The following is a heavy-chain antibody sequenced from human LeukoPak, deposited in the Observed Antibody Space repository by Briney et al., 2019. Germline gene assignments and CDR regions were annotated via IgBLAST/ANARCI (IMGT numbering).Heavy chain of an antibody. CDR1: GFTFSSYA. J-gene: IGHJ4*02. CDR2: ISGSGGST. Sequence: GGSLRLSCAASGFTFSSYAMSWVRQAPGKGLEWASAISGSGGSTYYADSVKGRFTISRDNSKNTLYLQMNSLRAEDTAVYYCAKAEWFGKLLFWGQGTLVTVSS. CDR3: AKAEWFGKLLF. V-gene: IGHV3-23*01. D-gene: IGHD3-10*01.